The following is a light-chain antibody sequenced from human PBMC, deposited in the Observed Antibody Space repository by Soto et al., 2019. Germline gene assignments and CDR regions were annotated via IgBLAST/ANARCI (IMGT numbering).Light chain of an antibody. CDR1: SSKIGAGYD. CDR3: QSYDSSLSGWV. Sequence: QSVLTQPPSVSGAPGQRVTISCTGSSSKIGAGYDVHWYQQLPGTAPKLLIYGNSNRPSGVPDQFSGSKTGTSASLAITGLQAEDEADYYCQSYDSSLSGWVFGGGTKLTVL. J-gene: IGLJ3*02. CDR2: GNS. V-gene: IGLV1-40*01.